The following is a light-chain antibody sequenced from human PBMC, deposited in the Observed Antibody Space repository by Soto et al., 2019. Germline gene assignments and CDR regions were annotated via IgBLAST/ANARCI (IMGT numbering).Light chain of an antibody. Sequence: TQSPATLSVSPGERATLSCRASQSVSSNLAWYQQKPGQAPRLLIYGASTRATGIPARFSGSGSGTEFTLTITSLQSEDFAIYFCQQYNNWPPAFGGGTKVDIK. CDR1: QSVSSN. J-gene: IGKJ4*01. CDR2: GAS. CDR3: QQYNNWPPA. V-gene: IGKV3D-15*01.